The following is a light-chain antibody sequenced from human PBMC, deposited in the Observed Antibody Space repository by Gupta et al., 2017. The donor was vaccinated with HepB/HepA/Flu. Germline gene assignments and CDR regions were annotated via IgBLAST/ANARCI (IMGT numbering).Light chain of an antibody. Sequence: TVLTQSLGSLSLSPGERATPSCRASHSVRTYVAWYQQKPGHAPRLLIYGAFRRAADIPDRFSGSGSATYFTLTIIRLEPEDFAVYYCQQYSSSRTFGQGTKLEIK. V-gene: IGKV3-20*01. CDR2: GAF. CDR3: QQYSSSRT. CDR1: HSVRTY. J-gene: IGKJ2*02.